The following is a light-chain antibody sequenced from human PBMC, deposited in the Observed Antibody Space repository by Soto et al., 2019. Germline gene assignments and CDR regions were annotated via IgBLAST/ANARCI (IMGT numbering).Light chain of an antibody. CDR3: AAYDNSRNGVV. CDR2: SNN. V-gene: IGLV1-44*01. J-gene: IGLJ2*01. CDR1: SSNIGSNN. Sequence: QSVLTQPPSASGTPGQRVTISCSGSSSNIGSNNVNWYQQLPGTAPKLLIYSNNQRPSGVPDRFSGSKSGTSASLAISGLQSEDEADYYCAAYDNSRNGVVFGGGTKLTVL.